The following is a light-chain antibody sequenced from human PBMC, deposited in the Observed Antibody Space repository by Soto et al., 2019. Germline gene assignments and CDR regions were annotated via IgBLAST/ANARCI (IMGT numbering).Light chain of an antibody. V-gene: IGKV1-5*03. CDR2: RAS. Sequence: DIQMTQSPSTLSASVGDRVTITCRASQSISDWLAWYQQKPGEAPRLLIYRASTLQSGVSSRFRGSGSGTEFTLIISDLQPDDFATYYCQQYHIYSWTFGQGTTVGIK. J-gene: IGKJ1*01. CDR3: QQYHIYSWT. CDR1: QSISDW.